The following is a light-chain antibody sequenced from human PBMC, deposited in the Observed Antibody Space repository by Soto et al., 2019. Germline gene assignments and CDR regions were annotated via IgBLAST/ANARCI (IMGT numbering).Light chain of an antibody. CDR1: QSVTNNY. J-gene: IGKJ3*01. Sequence: EIVLTQAPGTLSLSPGERATLSCRARQSVTNNYLAWYQQNPGQAPRLLIYGASSRATGIPDKFSGSGSGTDCTLIINRLEPEDFAVYYCQQYAESPITFGPGAKVDI. CDR3: QQYAESPIT. V-gene: IGKV3-20*01. CDR2: GAS.